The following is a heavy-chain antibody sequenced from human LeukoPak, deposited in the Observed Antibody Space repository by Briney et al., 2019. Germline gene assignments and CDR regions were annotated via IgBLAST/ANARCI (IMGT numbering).Heavy chain of an antibody. V-gene: IGHV4-4*08. CDR3: ARGGDSSLPFVY. D-gene: IGHD3-22*01. J-gene: IGHJ4*02. CDR1: GASFTSDY. CDR2: ISNTGRS. Sequence: SETLSLTCSVSGASFTSDYWSWIRQSPGKRPEWIAFISNTGRSNYSPSLRGRVIISLDTSKNQFSLELSSVTAADTAVYYCARGGDSSLPFVYWGRGILVTVSS.